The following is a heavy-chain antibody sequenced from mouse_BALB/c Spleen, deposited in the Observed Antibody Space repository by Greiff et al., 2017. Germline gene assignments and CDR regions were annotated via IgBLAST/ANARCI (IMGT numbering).Heavy chain of an antibody. J-gene: IGHJ3*01. CDR3: AITTVY. CDR2: IDPANGNT. D-gene: IGHD1-1*01. Sequence: VQLQQSGAELVKPGASVKLSCTASGFNIKDTYMHWVKQRPEQGLEWIGRIDPANGNTKYDPKFQGKATITADTSSNTAYLQLSSLTSEDTAVYDCAITTVYWGQGTLVTVSA. V-gene: IGHV14-3*02. CDR1: GFNIKDTY.